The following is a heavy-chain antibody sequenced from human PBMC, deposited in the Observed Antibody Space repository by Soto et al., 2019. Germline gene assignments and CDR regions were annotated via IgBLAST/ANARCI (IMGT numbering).Heavy chain of an antibody. CDR1: GFTFSSYG. D-gene: IGHD5-18*01. J-gene: IGHJ6*02. Sequence: QVQLVESGGGVVQPGRSLRLSCAASGFTFSSYGMHWVRQAPGKGLEWVAVIWYDGSNKYYADSVKGRFTISRDNSKNPLYLPMNSLRAEDTAVYYCARDDRIQLGFDYYYYYGMDVWGQGTTVTVSS. CDR2: IWYDGSNK. V-gene: IGHV3-33*01. CDR3: ARDDRIQLGFDYYYYYGMDV.